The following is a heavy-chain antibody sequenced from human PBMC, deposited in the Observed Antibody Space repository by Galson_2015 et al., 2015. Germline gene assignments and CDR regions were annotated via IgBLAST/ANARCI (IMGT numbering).Heavy chain of an antibody. CDR2: ISHGGSTI. D-gene: IGHD3-3*01. Sequence: SLRLSCAASGFTFSDYRMNWVRQAPGKGLEWISYISHGGSTIYYADSVKGRFTISRDNAKNSLYLQMNSLRDEDTAVYYCARDGPGVLRFLDVWGKGTTVTVSS. CDR1: GFTFSDYR. V-gene: IGHV3-48*02. J-gene: IGHJ6*04. CDR3: ARDGPGVLRFLDV.